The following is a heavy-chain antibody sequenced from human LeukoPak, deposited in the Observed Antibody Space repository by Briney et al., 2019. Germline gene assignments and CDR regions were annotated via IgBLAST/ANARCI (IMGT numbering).Heavy chain of an antibody. D-gene: IGHD2-21*01. Sequence: SETLSLTCTVSGGSISSSSYYWGWIRQPPGKGLEWIGSIYYSGSTYYNPSLKSRVTLSVDTSKNQFSLKLSSVTAADTAVYYCARVISRWFDPWGQGTLVTVSS. V-gene: IGHV4-39*07. CDR3: ARVISRWFDP. CDR1: GGSISSSSYY. CDR2: IYYSGST. J-gene: IGHJ5*02.